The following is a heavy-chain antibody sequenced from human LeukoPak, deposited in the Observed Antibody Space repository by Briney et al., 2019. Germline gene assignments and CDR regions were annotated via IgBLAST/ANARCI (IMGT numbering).Heavy chain of an antibody. CDR3: ARDTHYGSNY. CDR2: INWNGGST. CDR1: GFTFDDYG. D-gene: IGHD3-10*01. Sequence: GGSLRLSCAASGFTFDDYGMSWVRQAPGKGLEWVSGINWNGGSTDYADSVKGRFTISRDNAKKSLYLQMNSLRAEDTALYYCARDTHYGSNYWGQGTLVTVSS. V-gene: IGHV3-20*04. J-gene: IGHJ4*02.